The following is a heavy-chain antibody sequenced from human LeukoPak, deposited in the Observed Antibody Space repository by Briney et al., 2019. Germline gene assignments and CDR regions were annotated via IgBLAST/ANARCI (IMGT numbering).Heavy chain of an antibody. CDR3: ARGRRSYYGMDV. Sequence: KSSQTLSLTCAISGDNVSSNSAAWNWIRQSPSRGLEWLGRTYYKSQWYTDYAVSVKSRITINPDTSKNQFSLQLNSVTPEDTAVYYCARGRRSYYGMDVWGQGTTVTVSS. CDR1: GDNVSSNSAA. V-gene: IGHV6-1*01. CDR2: TYYKSQWYT. D-gene: IGHD1-1*01. J-gene: IGHJ6*02.